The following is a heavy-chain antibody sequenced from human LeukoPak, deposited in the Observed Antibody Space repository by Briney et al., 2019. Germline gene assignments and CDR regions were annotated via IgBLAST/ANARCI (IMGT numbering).Heavy chain of an antibody. D-gene: IGHD3-22*01. J-gene: IGHJ4*02. CDR1: GGSISSYY. Sequence: PSETLSLTCTVSGGSISSYYWSWIRQPPGKGLEWIGYIYYSGSTNYNPSLKSRVTISVDTSKNQFSLKLSSVTAADTAVYYCARGDSSGYRPYDYWGQGTLVTVSS. CDR2: IYYSGST. CDR3: ARGDSSGYRPYDY. V-gene: IGHV4-59*01.